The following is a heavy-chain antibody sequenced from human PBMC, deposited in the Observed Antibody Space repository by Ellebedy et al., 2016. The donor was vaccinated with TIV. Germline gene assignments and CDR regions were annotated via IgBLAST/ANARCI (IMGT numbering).Heavy chain of an antibody. V-gene: IGHV4-61*05. D-gene: IGHD1-1*01. Sequence: MPSETLSLTCTVSDGAISSSSYYWGWIRQPPGKGLEWIGYIYYSGSTNYNPSLKSRVTIAVDTSKNQFSLKLSSVTAADTAVYYCARIFWNGDYYYGVDVWGQGTTFTVSS. CDR1: DGAISSSSYY. CDR3: ARIFWNGDYYYGVDV. J-gene: IGHJ6*02. CDR2: IYYSGST.